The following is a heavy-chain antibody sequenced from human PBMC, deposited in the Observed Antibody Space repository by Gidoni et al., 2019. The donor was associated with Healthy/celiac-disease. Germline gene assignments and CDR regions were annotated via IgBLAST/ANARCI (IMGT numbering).Heavy chain of an antibody. CDR2: INSDGSST. J-gene: IGHJ4*02. CDR3: ARVIQLWAEFDY. D-gene: IGHD5-18*01. V-gene: IGHV3-74*01. CDR1: GFPFSSYW. Sequence: EVQLVESGGGLVQPGGSLRLSCAASGFPFSSYWMHWVRQAPGKGLVWVSRINSDGSSTSYADSVKGRFTISRDNAKNTLYLQMNSLRAEDTAVYYCARVIQLWAEFDYWGQGTLVTVSS.